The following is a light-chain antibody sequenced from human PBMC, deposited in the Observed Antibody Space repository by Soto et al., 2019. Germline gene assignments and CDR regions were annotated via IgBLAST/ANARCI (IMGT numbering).Light chain of an antibody. CDR1: QAISNY. V-gene: IGKV1-16*01. CDR3: QQYHSLPFT. CDR2: ATS. Sequence: DIPMTQSPSSLSASVGDRVTINCRASQAISNYVAWFQQKSGEAPKSLMFATSTLQSGVPSRFRGSGSQTDFTLTITNVQPEDFATYFCQQYHSLPFTFGPGT. J-gene: IGKJ3*01.